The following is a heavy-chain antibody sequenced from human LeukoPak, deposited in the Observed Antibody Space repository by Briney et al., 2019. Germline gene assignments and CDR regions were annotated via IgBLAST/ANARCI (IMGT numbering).Heavy chain of an antibody. CDR3: ARLNSSGYFKVFDY. CDR2: ISSSSSYI. D-gene: IGHD3-22*01. J-gene: IGHJ4*02. V-gene: IGHV3-21*01. Sequence: PGGSLRLSCAASGFTFSSYGMNWVRQAPGKGLEWVSSISSSSSYIYYADSVKGRFTISRDNAKNSLYLQMNSLRAEDTAVYYCARLNSSGYFKVFDYWGQGTLVTVSS. CDR1: GFTFSSYG.